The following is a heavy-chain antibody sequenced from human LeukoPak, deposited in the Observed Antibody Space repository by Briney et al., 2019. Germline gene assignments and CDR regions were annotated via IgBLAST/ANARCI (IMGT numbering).Heavy chain of an antibody. D-gene: IGHD3-9*01. Sequence: SETLSLTCTVSGGSISSYYWSWIRQPPGKGLEWIGDIYYSGSTNYNPSLKRRVTISVDTSKNQFSLKLSSVTAADTAVYYCARSVSGYDISTGYYASAFDPWGQGTLVTVSS. CDR2: IYYSGST. CDR3: ARSVSGYDISTGYYASAFDP. CDR1: GGSISSYY. V-gene: IGHV4-59*08. J-gene: IGHJ5*02.